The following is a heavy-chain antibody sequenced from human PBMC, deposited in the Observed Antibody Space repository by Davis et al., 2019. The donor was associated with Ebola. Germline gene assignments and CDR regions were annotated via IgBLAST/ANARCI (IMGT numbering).Heavy chain of an antibody. CDR3: AKSGLSFGVVKYHYGMDV. J-gene: IGHJ6*04. D-gene: IGHD3-3*01. V-gene: IGHV3-23*01. CDR2: ISGSGGST. Sequence: GESLKISCAASGFTFSSYAMTWVRQAPGKGLEGVSAISGSGGSTYYADSVKGRFTISRDNSKKTLYLQMNSLRAEDTAVYYCAKSGLSFGVVKYHYGMDVWGKGTTVTVSS. CDR1: GFTFSSYA.